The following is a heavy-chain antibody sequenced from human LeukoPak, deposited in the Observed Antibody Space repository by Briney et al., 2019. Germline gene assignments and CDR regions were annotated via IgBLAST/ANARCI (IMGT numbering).Heavy chain of an antibody. CDR2: IYSSETT. V-gene: IGHV4-4*08. J-gene: IGHJ3*02. CDR1: GGSITGYH. CDR3: ARRNDFDI. Sequence: SETLSLTCTVSGGSITGYHWSWIRQPPAKGLEWIGYIYSSETTEYKPSLKSRVTISADTSKNQFSLKLTSVTAPDTAIYYCARRNDFDIWGQGTMVTVSS.